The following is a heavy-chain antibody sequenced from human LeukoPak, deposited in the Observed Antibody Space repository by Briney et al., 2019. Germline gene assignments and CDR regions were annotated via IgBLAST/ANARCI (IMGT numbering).Heavy chain of an antibody. D-gene: IGHD6-19*01. V-gene: IGHV3-23*01. CDR3: ATSSSGLTYYFDY. CDR2: ISRSGRST. Sequence: GGSLRLSCAASGFTFSSYAMSWLPQAPGKGLEWVSAISRSGRSTYYADSVKGRFTISRDNSKNTLYLQMNSLRAEDTAVYYCATSSSGLTYYFDYWGQGTLVTVSS. CDR1: GFTFSSYA. J-gene: IGHJ4*02.